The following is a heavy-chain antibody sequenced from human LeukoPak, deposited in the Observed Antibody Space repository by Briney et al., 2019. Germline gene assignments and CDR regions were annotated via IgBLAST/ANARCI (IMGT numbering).Heavy chain of an antibody. Sequence: GRSLRLSCAASGFTFDDYAMHWVRQAPGKGLEWVSGISWNSGSIGYADSVKGRFTISRDNAKNSPYLQMNSLRAEDTALYYCAKGGYYYDSSGYLYYFDYWGQGTLVTVSS. D-gene: IGHD3-22*01. V-gene: IGHV3-9*01. CDR2: ISWNSGSI. J-gene: IGHJ4*02. CDR3: AKGGYYYDSSGYLYYFDY. CDR1: GFTFDDYA.